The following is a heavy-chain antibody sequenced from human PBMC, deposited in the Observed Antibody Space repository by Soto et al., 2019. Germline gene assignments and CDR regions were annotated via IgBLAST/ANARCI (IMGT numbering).Heavy chain of an antibody. CDR3: ASPVAYGDYGRFDP. CDR1: GVSISSDNYY. CDR2: IYYRGTT. D-gene: IGHD4-17*01. J-gene: IGHJ5*02. V-gene: IGHV4-39*01. Sequence: LQLQESGPGLVKPSETLSLTCTVSGVSISSDNYYWGWIRQPPGKGLEWIGSIYYRGTTYYTPSLKSRVTISVDTSKNQFSLKLSSVTAADSAVYYCASPVAYGDYGRFDPWGQGTLVTVSS.